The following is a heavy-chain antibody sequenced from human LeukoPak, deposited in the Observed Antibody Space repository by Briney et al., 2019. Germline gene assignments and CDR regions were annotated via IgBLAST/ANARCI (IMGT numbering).Heavy chain of an antibody. Sequence: ASVKVSCKASGYTFTSYYMHWVRQAPGQGREWRGRINPNSGGTNYAQKFQGRVTMTRDTSISTAYMELTSLTSDDTAVYYCARERWNDYWGQGTLVTVSS. CDR3: ARERWNDY. J-gene: IGHJ4*02. V-gene: IGHV1-2*06. D-gene: IGHD1-1*01. CDR2: INPNSGGT. CDR1: GYTFTSYY.